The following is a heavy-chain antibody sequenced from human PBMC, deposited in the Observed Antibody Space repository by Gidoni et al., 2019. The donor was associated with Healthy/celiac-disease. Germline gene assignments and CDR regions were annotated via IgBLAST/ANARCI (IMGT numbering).Heavy chain of an antibody. J-gene: IGHJ4*02. CDR1: GFTFSDYY. Sequence: QVQLVESGGGLVKPGGSLRLSCAASGFTFSDYYMSWIRQAPGKGLGWFSYISSSSSYTNYADSVKGRFTISRDNAKNSLYLQMNSLRAEDTAVYYCARAPHGHRGDYWGQGTLVTVSS. V-gene: IGHV3-11*06. CDR2: ISSSSSYT. CDR3: ARAPHGHRGDY.